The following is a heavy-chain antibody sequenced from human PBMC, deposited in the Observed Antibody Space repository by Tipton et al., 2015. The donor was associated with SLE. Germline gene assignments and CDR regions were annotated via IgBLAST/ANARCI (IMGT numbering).Heavy chain of an antibody. CDR1: GFTFSSYE. D-gene: IGHD2-2*01. CDR2: ISSSGSTI. Sequence: SLRLSCAASGFTFSSYEMNWVHQAPGKGLEWVSYISSSGSTIYYADSVKGRFTISRDNAKNSLYLQMNSLRAEDTAVYYCARGGRDIVVVPAAMGAFDIWGQGTMVTVSS. J-gene: IGHJ3*02. CDR3: ARGGRDIVVVPAAMGAFDI. V-gene: IGHV3-48*03.